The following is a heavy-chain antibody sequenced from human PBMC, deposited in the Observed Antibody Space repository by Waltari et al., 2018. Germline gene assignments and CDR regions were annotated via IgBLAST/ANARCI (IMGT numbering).Heavy chain of an antibody. Sequence: EVQLVESGGGSFQPGVSLSLSVAASGFSFSSNWRSWVRQAPGKGLEWVARIKQDGSEEYYVDSVKGRFTISRDNAKNSLYLQMNNLRVEDTAIYYCARAYHWGQGTLVTVSS. V-gene: IGHV3-7*02. CDR2: IKQDGSEE. CDR1: GFSFSSNW. J-gene: IGHJ5*02. CDR3: ARAYH.